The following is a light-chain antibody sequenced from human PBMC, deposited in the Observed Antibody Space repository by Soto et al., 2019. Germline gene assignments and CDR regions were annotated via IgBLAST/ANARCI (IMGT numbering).Light chain of an antibody. CDR2: DAS. V-gene: IGKV3-15*01. CDR1: QSVNSN. Sequence: EIVMTQSPATLSVSTGERATLSCRASQSVNSNLAWYQHTPGQAPRLLIYDASTRATGIPARFSGSGSGTEFTLAISSLQSEDFAVYYCQQYSHWPPITFGQGNKVEI. CDR3: QQYSHWPPIT. J-gene: IGKJ2*01.